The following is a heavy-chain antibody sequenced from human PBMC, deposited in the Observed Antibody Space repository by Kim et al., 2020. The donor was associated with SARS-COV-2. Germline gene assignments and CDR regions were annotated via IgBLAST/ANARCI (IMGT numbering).Heavy chain of an antibody. CDR2: IIPIFGTA. V-gene: IGHV1-69*13. D-gene: IGHD3-22*01. CDR3: ARTSEIVVGGYYYGMDV. Sequence: SVKVSCKASGGTFSSYAISWVRQAPGQGLEWMGGIIPIFGTANYAQKFQGRVTITADESTSTAYMELSSLRSEDTAVYYCARTSEIVVGGYYYGMDVWGQGTTVTVSS. J-gene: IGHJ6*02. CDR1: GGTFSSYA.